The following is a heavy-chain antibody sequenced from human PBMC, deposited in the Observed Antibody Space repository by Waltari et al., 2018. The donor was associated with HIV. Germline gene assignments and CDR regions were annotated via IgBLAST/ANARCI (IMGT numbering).Heavy chain of an antibody. CDR1: GFTFSRYT. D-gene: IGHD5-12*01. Sequence: EMQLVESGGGLVKPGGSLRLSCGASGFTFSRYTMNWVRQAPGKGLEWVSSISRSSSFIYNADSVKGQFTISRDNVKSSLYRQMNSLRTEDTAVYYCAREEYSGYVGHAFDVWGQGTMVTVSS. CDR3: AREEYSGYVGHAFDV. CDR2: ISRSSSFI. V-gene: IGHV3-21*02. J-gene: IGHJ3*01.